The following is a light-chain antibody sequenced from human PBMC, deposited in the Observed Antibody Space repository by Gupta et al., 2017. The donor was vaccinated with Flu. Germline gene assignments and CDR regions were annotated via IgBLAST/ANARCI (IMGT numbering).Light chain of an antibody. V-gene: IGLV3-21*02. Sequence: SYVLTQPPYVSVATGQTARMTCGGNNIGSKSVNWYQQKPGQAPVLVVYDDNDRASGIPERFSGSDSGNMATLTISRVEAGDEADYYCQVWDSSSDPQVFGGGTKLTVL. CDR1: NIGSKS. J-gene: IGLJ3*02. CDR2: DDN. CDR3: QVWDSSSDPQV.